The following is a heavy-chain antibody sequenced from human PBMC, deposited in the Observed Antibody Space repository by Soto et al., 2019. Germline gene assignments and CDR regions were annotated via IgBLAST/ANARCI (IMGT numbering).Heavy chain of an antibody. V-gene: IGHV1-69*02. CDR2: IFPLTDIP. J-gene: IGHJ4*02. CDR1: GGTFRNYP. Sequence: QVQLVQSGTEVKKPGSSVKVSCKASGGTFRNYPINWVRQAPGQGLEWMGSIFPLTDIPDYAQNFQARLTISADKSTSTVYMELSSLTSDDTAMYFCARGPLVVLNYFESWGQGTLVTASS. CDR3: ARGPLVVLNYFES.